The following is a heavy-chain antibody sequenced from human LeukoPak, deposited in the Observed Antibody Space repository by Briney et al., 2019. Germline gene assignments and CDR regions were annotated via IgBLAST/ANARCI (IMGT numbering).Heavy chain of an antibody. CDR3: AKDIGVVGALDY. CDR1: GFTFSSYA. CDR2: ISGSGGST. J-gene: IGHJ4*02. V-gene: IGHV3-23*01. D-gene: IGHD1-26*01. Sequence: GGSLRLSCAASGFTFSSYAMSWVRQAPGKGLEGVSAISGSGGSTYYADSVKGRFTISRDNSKNTLYLQMNSLRAEDTAVYYCAKDIGVVGALDYWGQGTLVTVSS.